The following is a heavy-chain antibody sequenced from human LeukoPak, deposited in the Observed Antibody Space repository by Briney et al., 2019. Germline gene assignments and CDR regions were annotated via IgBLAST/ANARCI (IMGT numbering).Heavy chain of an antibody. CDR1: GFSLSSYW. V-gene: IGHV3-74*01. CDR2: INSDGSTT. CDR3: ARPLMYYYGSETYFWFDP. Sequence: GGSLRLSCAASGFSLSSYWMHWVRQSPGKGLVWVSCINSDGSTTSYADSVKGGFTISRDNAKNSLYLQMDSLRAEGTAVYYCARPLMYYYGSETYFWFDPWGQGTLVTVFS. D-gene: IGHD3-10*01. J-gene: IGHJ5*02.